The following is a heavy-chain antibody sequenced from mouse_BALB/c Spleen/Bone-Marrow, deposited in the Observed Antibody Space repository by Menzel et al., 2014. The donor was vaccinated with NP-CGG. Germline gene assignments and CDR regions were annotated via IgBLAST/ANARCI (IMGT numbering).Heavy chain of an antibody. CDR1: GFNIKDTY. D-gene: IGHD1-1*01. Sequence: EVHLVESGAELVKPGASVKLSCTASGFNIKDTYMHWVKQRPEQSLEWIGRIDPANGNIKYDPKLQGKATITADTSSNTAYLQLSSLTSEDTAVYYCAPYYYGRWFANWGQGTLVTVSA. CDR3: APYYYGRWFAN. J-gene: IGHJ3*01. CDR2: IDPANGNI. V-gene: IGHV14-3*02.